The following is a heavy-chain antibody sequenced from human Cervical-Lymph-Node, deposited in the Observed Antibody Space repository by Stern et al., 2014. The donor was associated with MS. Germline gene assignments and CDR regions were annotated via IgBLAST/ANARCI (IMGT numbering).Heavy chain of an antibody. V-gene: IGHV1-69*13. Sequence: QVQLVESGAEVKKPRSSVIVSCKPSGDTFSNYALSWVRPDPGQGLEWVGGLILFSGATRYGQKFQGRVTITPEESTGTAFMELSNLTSDDTAVYSYALRRSYYVYWGQGTLITGSS. D-gene: IGHD4-11*01. CDR1: GDTFSNYA. CDR2: LILFSGAT. J-gene: IGHJ4*02. CDR3: ALRRSYYVY.